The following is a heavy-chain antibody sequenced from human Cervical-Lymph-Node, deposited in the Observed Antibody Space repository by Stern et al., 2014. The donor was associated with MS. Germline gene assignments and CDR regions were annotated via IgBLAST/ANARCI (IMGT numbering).Heavy chain of an antibody. CDR3: ARVGFD. Sequence: QVQLQESGPGLVKPSGTLSLTCSVSGGSISSSNWWSWVRQAPGKGLEWLGAISHRGEINYKPALKRRVTIPVDKSRNTCSVRLTSVTAADTAVYYCARVGFD. J-gene: IGHJ2*01. V-gene: IGHV4-4*02. CDR2: ISHRGEI. CDR1: GGSISSSNW.